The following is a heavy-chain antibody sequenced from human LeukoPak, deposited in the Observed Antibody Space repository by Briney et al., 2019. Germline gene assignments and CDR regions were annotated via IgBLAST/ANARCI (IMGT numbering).Heavy chain of an antibody. CDR1: GFTFSNYW. J-gene: IGHJ2*01. V-gene: IGHV3-7*01. Sequence: GGSLRLSCAASGFTFSNYWMSWVRQAPGKGLEWLANINQDGSEIYYVDSVKGRFTISRDNGKNSLYLQINSLRADDTAVYYCARDLGSMIVVRTTNWYFDLWGRGTLVTVSS. CDR2: INQDGSEI. D-gene: IGHD3-22*01. CDR3: ARDLGSMIVVRTTNWYFDL.